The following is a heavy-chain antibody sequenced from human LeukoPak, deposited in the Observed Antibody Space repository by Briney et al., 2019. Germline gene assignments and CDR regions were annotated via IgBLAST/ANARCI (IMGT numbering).Heavy chain of an antibody. V-gene: IGHV4-34*01. D-gene: IGHD3-3*01. J-gene: IGHJ5*02. CDR3: ARRPEWILSRGLIDP. Sequence: SKTLSLTCAVYGGSFSGYYWSWIRQPPGKGLEWIGEINHSGSTNYNPSLKSRVTISVDTSKNQFSLKLSSVTAADTAVYYCARRPEWILSRGLIDPWGQGTLVTVSS. CDR2: INHSGST. CDR1: GGSFSGYY.